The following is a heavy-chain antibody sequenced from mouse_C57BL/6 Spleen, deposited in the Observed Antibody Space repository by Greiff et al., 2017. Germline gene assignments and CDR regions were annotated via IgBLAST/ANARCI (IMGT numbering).Heavy chain of an antibody. Sequence: EVNLVESGGGLVKPGGSLKLSCAASGFTFSSYTMSWVRQTPEKRLEWVATISGGGGNTYYPDSVKGRFTISRDNAKNTLYLQMSSLRSEDTALYYCAREGAMDYWGQGTSVTVSS. J-gene: IGHJ4*01. CDR1: GFTFSSYT. CDR3: AREGAMDY. V-gene: IGHV5-9*01. CDR2: ISGGGGNT.